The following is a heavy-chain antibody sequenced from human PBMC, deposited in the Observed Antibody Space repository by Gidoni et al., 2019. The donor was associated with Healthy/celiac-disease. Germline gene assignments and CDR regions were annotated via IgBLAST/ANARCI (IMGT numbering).Heavy chain of an antibody. CDR1: GFTFSSYS. Sequence: EVQLVASGGGLFKPGGSLRLSCAASGFTFSSYSMHWVRQAPGTGLEWVSSISSSSSYIYYADSGKGRFTISRDNAKNSLYLQMNSLRAEDTAVYYCARGTDTAMVDAFDIWGQGTMVTVSS. V-gene: IGHV3-21*01. D-gene: IGHD5-18*01. J-gene: IGHJ3*02. CDR2: ISSSSSYI. CDR3: ARGTDTAMVDAFDI.